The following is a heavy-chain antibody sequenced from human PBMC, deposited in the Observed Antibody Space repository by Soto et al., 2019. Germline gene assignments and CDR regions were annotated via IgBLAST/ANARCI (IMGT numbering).Heavy chain of an antibody. J-gene: IGHJ6*02. CDR3: AHNGDRGAGMDV. CDR2: IYWDDDN. Sequence: QITLKESGPTLVKPTQTLTLTCTFSGFSVSTSGVGLAWIRQPPGQALEWLALIYWDDDNRYSPFLRSRVTITKDNTKSQVVMTMTHMVPMDTPTYYCAHNGDRGAGMDVWGQGTTVTVSS. CDR1: GFSVSTSGVG. D-gene: IGHD2-15*01. V-gene: IGHV2-5*02.